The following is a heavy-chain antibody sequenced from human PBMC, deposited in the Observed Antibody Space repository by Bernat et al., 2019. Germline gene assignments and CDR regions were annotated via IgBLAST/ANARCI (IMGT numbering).Heavy chain of an antibody. CDR3: ARDAYFDWFYFDY. V-gene: IGHV3-11*05. J-gene: IGHJ4*02. D-gene: IGHD3-9*01. Sequence: QVQLVESGGGLVKPGGSLRLSCAASGFTFSDYYMSWIRQAPGKGLEWVSYISSSSSYTNYADSVKGRFTISRDNAKNSLYLQMNSLRAEDTAVYYWARDAYFDWFYFDYWGQGTLVTVSS. CDR1: GFTFSDYY. CDR2: ISSSSSYT.